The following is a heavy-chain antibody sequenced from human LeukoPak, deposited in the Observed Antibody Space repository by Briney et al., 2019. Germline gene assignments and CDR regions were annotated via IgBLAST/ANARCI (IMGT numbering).Heavy chain of an antibody. J-gene: IGHJ3*02. CDR2: ISGSGGST. CDR1: GFTFSSYE. Sequence: PGGSLRLSCAASGFTFSSYEMNWVRQAPGKGLEWVSAISGSGGSTYYADSVKGRFTISRDNSKNTLYLQMNSLRAEDTAVYYCAKEGGPYGDYVGDAFDIWGQGTMVTVSS. V-gene: IGHV3-23*01. D-gene: IGHD4-17*01. CDR3: AKEGGPYGDYVGDAFDI.